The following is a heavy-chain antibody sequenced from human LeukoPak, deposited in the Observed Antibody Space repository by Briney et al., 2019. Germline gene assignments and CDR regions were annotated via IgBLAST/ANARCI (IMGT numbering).Heavy chain of an antibody. CDR1: GGSFSGYY. D-gene: IGHD2-2*01. Sequence: SETLSLTCAVYGGSFSGYYWSWIRQPPGKGLEWIGEINHSGSTNYNPSLKSRVTISVDTSKSQFSLKLTSVTAADTAVYYCARGQRRQGYCSNTSCYGYYYYYMDVWDKGTTVTVSS. CDR3: ARGQRRQGYCSNTSCYGYYYYYMDV. J-gene: IGHJ6*03. V-gene: IGHV4-34*01. CDR2: INHSGST.